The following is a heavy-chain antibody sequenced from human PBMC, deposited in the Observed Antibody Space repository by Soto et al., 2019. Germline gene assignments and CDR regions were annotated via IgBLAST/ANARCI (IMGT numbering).Heavy chain of an antibody. Sequence: QVQLQESGPGLVKPSETLSLTCTVSGGSVSSGSYYWSWIRQPPGKGLEWIGYIYYSGSTNYNPSLKSRVTISVDTAKNQFSLKLSSVTAADTAVYYCARGAAAAGTGNWGQGTLVTDSS. D-gene: IGHD6-13*01. CDR2: IYYSGST. V-gene: IGHV4-61*01. CDR1: GGSVSSGSYY. J-gene: IGHJ4*02. CDR3: ARGAAAAGTGN.